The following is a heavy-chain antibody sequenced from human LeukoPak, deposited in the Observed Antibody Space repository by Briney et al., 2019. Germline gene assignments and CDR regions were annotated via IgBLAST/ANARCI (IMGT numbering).Heavy chain of an antibody. CDR2: ILYDGSNK. J-gene: IGHJ3*02. CDR1: GFTFSAFA. D-gene: IGHD4-23*01. CDR3: AKGDYGGNSHTFDI. Sequence: GGSLRLSCAASGFTFSAFAMHWVRQAPGKGLEWVAVILYDGSNKYYADSVKGRLTISRDNPKNTLSLQVNSLRSEDTAVYFCAKGDYGGNSHTFDIWGQGTMVTVSS. V-gene: IGHV3-30*18.